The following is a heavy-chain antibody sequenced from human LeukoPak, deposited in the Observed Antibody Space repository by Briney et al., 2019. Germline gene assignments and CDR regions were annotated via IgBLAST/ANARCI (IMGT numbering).Heavy chain of an antibody. CDR2: IYHSGST. CDR1: GFTFSDYW. V-gene: IGHV4-4*02. CDR3: ASGTDWSSGFQH. D-gene: IGHD3-9*01. Sequence: GSLRLSCAGSGFTFSDYWMHWVRQAPGKGLEWIGEIYHSGSTNYNPSLKSRVTISVDKSKNQFSLKLSSVTAADTAVYYCASGTDWSSGFQHWGQGTLVTVSS. J-gene: IGHJ1*01.